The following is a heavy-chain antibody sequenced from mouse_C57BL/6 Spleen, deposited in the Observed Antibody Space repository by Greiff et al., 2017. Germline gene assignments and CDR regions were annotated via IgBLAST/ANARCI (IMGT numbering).Heavy chain of an antibody. CDR3: VRHDYDYVFDY. Sequence: EVMLVESGGGLVQPKGSLKLSCAASGFSFNTYAMNWVRQAPGKGLAWVARIRSKSNNYATYYADSVKDRFTISRDDSESMLYLQMNNLKTEDTAMYYCVRHDYDYVFDYWGQGTTLTVSS. V-gene: IGHV10-1*01. J-gene: IGHJ2*01. D-gene: IGHD2-4*01. CDR2: IRSKSNNYAT. CDR1: GFSFNTYA.